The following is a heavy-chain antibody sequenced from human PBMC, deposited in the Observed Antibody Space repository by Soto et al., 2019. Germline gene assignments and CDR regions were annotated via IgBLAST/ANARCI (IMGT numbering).Heavy chain of an antibody. J-gene: IGHJ5*02. CDR3: ARDFRKRYCSGGSCHPIDP. CDR2: INPNSGGT. Sequence: QVQLVQSGAEVKKPGASVKVSCKASGYTFTGYYMHWVRQAPGQGLEWMGWINPNSGGTNYAQKFQGRVTMTRDTTISTAYMELSRLRSDDTAVYYCARDFRKRYCSGGSCHPIDPWGQGTLVTVSS. CDR1: GYTFTGYY. D-gene: IGHD2-15*01. V-gene: IGHV1-2*02.